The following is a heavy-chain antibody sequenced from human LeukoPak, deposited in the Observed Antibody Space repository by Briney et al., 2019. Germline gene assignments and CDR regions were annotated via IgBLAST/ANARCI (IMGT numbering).Heavy chain of an antibody. V-gene: IGHV4-39*01. CDR2: IYYSGST. CDR1: GGSISSSSYY. J-gene: IGHJ4*02. D-gene: IGHD5-18*01. CDR3: ARQGYRAAMADY. Sequence: SSATLSLTCTVSGGSISSSSYYRGWIRQPPGKGLEWIGSIYYSGSTYYNPSLKSRVTISVDTSTNQFSLKLSSVTAADTAVYYCARQGYRAAMADYWGQGTLVTVSS.